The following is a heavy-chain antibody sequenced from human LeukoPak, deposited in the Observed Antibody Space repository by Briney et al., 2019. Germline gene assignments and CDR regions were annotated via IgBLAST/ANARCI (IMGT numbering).Heavy chain of an antibody. J-gene: IGHJ4*02. D-gene: IGHD3-22*01. V-gene: IGHV3-48*01. Sequence: GGSLRLSCAASGFTFSSYSMNWVRQAPGKGLEWVSYISSGGSTIYYADSVKGRFTISRDNAKNSLYVQMNSLRAEDTAVYYCARDGDYNSTGGVDYWGQGTLVTVSS. CDR3: ARDGDYNSTGGVDY. CDR2: ISSGGSTI. CDR1: GFTFSSYS.